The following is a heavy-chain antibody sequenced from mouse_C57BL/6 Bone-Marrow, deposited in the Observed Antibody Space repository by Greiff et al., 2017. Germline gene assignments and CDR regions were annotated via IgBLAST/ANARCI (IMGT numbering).Heavy chain of an antibody. V-gene: IGHV5-4*01. J-gene: IGHJ4*01. CDR1: GFTFSSYA. CDR3: ARDGGDGYDGELYAMDY. CDR2: ISDGGSYT. D-gene: IGHD2-2*01. Sequence: EVKLMESGGGLVKPGGSLKLSCAASGFTFSSYAMSWVRQTPEKRLEWVATISDGGSYTYYPDNVKGRFTISRDNAKNNLYLQMSHLKSEDTAMXYCARDGGDGYDGELYAMDYWGQGTSVTVSS.